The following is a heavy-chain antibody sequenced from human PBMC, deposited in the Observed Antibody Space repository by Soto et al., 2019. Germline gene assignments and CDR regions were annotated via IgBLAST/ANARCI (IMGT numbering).Heavy chain of an antibody. D-gene: IGHD3-16*01. CDR1: GFIFTNFY. CDR3: TRDPRITDF. CDR2: ISPGGDIR. J-gene: IGHJ4*02. V-gene: IGHV3-11*01. Sequence: SVRLSCAASGFIFTNFYMTWIRQTPGKGLELVSYISPGGDIRNYVDSVKGRFTISRDNTNRLVYLHMNSLRAEDTAVYYCTRDPRITDFWGQGTLVTVSS.